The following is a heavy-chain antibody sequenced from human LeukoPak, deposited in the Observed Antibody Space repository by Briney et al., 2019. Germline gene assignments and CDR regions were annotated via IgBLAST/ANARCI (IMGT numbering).Heavy chain of an antibody. CDR2: IYHSGST. CDR3: ARDKYTTSSGASSEFDY. J-gene: IGHJ4*02. V-gene: IGHV4-39*07. D-gene: IGHD6-6*01. Sequence: KASETLSLTCTVSGGSISSGTYYWSWIRQPAGKGLEWIGSIYHSGSTYYNPSLKSRVTISVDRSRNQFSLKMTSVTAADTAVFYCARDKYTTSSGASSEFDYWGQGTLVIVSS. CDR1: GGSISSGTYY.